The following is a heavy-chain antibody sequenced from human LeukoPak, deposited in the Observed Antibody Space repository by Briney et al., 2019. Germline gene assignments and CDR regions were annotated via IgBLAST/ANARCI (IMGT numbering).Heavy chain of an antibody. V-gene: IGHV3-74*01. J-gene: IGHJ6*03. CDR1: GFTFSSYW. Sequence: PGGSLRLSCAASGFTFSSYWMHWVRQAPGKGLVWVSRINSDGSSTSYADSVKGRFTISRDNSKNTLYLQMNSLRAEDTAVYYCARDGLRYPDPAPIAQRLSPYYYMDVWGKGTTVTVSS. CDR2: INSDGSST. CDR3: ARDGLRYPDPAPIAQRLSPYYYMDV. D-gene: IGHD3-9*01.